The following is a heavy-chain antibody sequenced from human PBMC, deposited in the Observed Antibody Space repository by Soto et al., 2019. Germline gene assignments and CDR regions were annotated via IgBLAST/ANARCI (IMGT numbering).Heavy chain of an antibody. Sequence: GGSLRLSCAASGFTFSSYGMHWVRQAPGKGLEWVAVIWYDGSNKYYADSVKGRFTISRDNSKNTLYLQMNSLRAEDTAVYYCAFFSVAGTDYYYGMDVWGQGTTVTVSS. V-gene: IGHV3-33*01. CDR3: AFFSVAGTDYYYGMDV. CDR2: IWYDGSNK. CDR1: GFTFSSYG. J-gene: IGHJ6*02. D-gene: IGHD6-13*01.